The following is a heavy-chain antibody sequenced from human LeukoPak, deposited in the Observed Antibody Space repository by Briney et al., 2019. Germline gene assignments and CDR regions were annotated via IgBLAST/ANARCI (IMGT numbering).Heavy chain of an antibody. D-gene: IGHD1-7*01. V-gene: IGHV4-39*07. J-gene: IGHJ4*02. Sequence: SETLSLTCTVSGGSFNTGSYYWGWSRQPPGKGLEWIGSIHHNGDTFYSPSLKSRATVSVDTSKNQFSLKLISVTAADTAVYYCTAERAGTIVDYWGQGTLVTVSS. CDR3: TAERAGTIVDY. CDR1: GGSFNTGSYY. CDR2: IHHNGDT.